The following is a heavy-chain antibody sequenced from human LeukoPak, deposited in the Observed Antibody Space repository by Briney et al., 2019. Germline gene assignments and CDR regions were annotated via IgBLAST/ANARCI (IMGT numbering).Heavy chain of an antibody. CDR3: AKVEYCSSTSCYESVTFDY. CDR1: GFTFSNYA. D-gene: IGHD2-2*01. V-gene: IGHV3-23*01. J-gene: IGHJ4*02. Sequence: GGSLRLSCEASGFTFSNYAMSWVRQAPGKGLEWVSAISGSGGSTYYADSVKGRFTISRDNSKNTLYLQMNSLRAEDTAVYYCAKVEYCSSTSCYESVTFDYWGQGTLVTVSS. CDR2: ISGSGGST.